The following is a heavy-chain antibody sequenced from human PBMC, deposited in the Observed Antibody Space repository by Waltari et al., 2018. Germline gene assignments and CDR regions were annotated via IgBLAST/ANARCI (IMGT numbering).Heavy chain of an antibody. J-gene: IGHJ4*02. CDR1: GLTFSRFW. CDR3: ASGGHVDY. V-gene: IGHV3-7*01. Sequence: EVQLVESGGGLVQPGGSLRLSCAASGLTFSRFWMTWVRQEPGKGLEWVANINDDVSEKHYVDSVKGRFTISRDNAKNSLFLQMNSLRADDTAVYYCASGGHVDYCGQGTLVTVSS. CDR2: INDDVSEK.